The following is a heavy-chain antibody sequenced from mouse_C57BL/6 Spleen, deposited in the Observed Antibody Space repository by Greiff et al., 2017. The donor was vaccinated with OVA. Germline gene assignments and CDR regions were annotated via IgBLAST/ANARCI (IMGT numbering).Heavy chain of an antibody. CDR3: ARRRDYYYGSSYYFDY. CDR2: ILPGSGST. J-gene: IGHJ2*01. Sequence: VQLQQSGAELMKPGASVKLSCKATGYTFTGYWIEWVKQRPGHGLEWIGEILPGSGSTNYNEKFKGKATFTADTSSNTAYMQLSSLTTEDSAIYYCARRRDYYYGSSYYFDYWGQGTTLTVSS. V-gene: IGHV1-9*01. D-gene: IGHD1-1*01. CDR1: GYTFTGYW.